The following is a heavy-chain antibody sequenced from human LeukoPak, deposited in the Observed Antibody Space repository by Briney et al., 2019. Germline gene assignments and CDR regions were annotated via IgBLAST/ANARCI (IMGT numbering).Heavy chain of an antibody. CDR1: GYTFTSYD. Sequence: ASVKVSFKASGYTFTSYDINWVRQATGQGLEWMGWINPNSGGTNYAQKFQGRVTMTRDTSISTAYMELSRLRSDDTAVYYCARDYDSSGYYWFDPWGQGTLVTVSS. V-gene: IGHV1-2*02. CDR3: ARDYDSSGYYWFDP. J-gene: IGHJ5*02. CDR2: INPNSGGT. D-gene: IGHD3-22*01.